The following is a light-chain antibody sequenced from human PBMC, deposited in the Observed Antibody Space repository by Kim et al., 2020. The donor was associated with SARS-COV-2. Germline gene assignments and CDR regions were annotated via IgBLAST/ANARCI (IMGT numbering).Light chain of an antibody. CDR2: QDN. CDR1: NLQFKY. CDR3: QVWDNSLGV. V-gene: IGLV3-1*01. J-gene: IGLJ2*01. Sequence: SYELTQPPSVSVSPGETATISCTGDNLQFKYVCWYQRTAGHSPVLVLYQDNKRPSGIPERFSGSNSGNTATLTISGNQAMDEADYYCQVWDNSLGVFGAGTQLTVL.